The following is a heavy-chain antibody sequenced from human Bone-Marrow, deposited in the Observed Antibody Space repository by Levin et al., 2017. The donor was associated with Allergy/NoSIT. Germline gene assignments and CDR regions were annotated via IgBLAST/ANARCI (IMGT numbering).Heavy chain of an antibody. Sequence: LSLTCAASGFTFTDYAMSWVRQAPGKGLEWVSAISSSGRTTYYADSVKGRFTISRDNSKNTLYLQMNSLRDEDTAAYYCARPAGAIPNYFEYWGQGTLVTVSS. J-gene: IGHJ4*02. CDR1: GFTFTDYA. CDR3: ARPAGAIPNYFEY. D-gene: IGHD4/OR15-4a*01. V-gene: IGHV3-23*01. CDR2: ISSSGRTT.